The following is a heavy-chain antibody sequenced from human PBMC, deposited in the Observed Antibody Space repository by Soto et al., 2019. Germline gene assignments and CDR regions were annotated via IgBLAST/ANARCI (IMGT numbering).Heavy chain of an antibody. CDR2: INSDGSST. CDR3: ARLSGWPSKYFDY. D-gene: IGHD6-19*01. J-gene: IGHJ4*02. CDR1: GFTFSSYW. Sequence: VQLVESGGGLVQPGGSLRLSCAASGFTFSSYWMHWVRQAPGKGLVWVSRINSDGSSTSYADSVKGRFTISRVNAKNTLYLQMNSLRAEDTAVYYCARLSGWPSKYFDYWGQGTLVTVSS. V-gene: IGHV3-74*01.